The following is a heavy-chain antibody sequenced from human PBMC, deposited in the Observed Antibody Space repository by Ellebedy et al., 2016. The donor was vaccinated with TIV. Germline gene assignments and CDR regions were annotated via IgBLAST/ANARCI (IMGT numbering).Heavy chain of an antibody. CDR1: GYSISSGYY. CDR2: IYRSGST. CDR3: ARRPGYCSSTSCYIGGFDY. Sequence: SETLSLXXTVSGYSISSGYYWGWIRQPPGKGLEWIGSIYRSGSTYYNPSLKSRVTISVDTSKNQFSLKLSSVTAADTAVYYCARRPGYCSSTSCYIGGFDYWGQGTLVTVSS. J-gene: IGHJ4*02. V-gene: IGHV4-38-2*02. D-gene: IGHD2-2*02.